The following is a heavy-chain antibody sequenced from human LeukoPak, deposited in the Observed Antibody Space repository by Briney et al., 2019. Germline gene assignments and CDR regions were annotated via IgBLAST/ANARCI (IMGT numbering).Heavy chain of an antibody. J-gene: IGHJ5*02. D-gene: IGHD3-22*01. Sequence: QSGGSLRLSCAASGFTFSSYGMHWVRQAPGKGLEWVAFIRYDGSNKYYADSVKGRFTISRDNSKNTLYLQMNSLRAEDTAVYYCAKVLWYDSSGYYPWGQGTLVTVSS. CDR2: IRYDGSNK. CDR3: AKVLWYDSSGYYP. V-gene: IGHV3-30*02. CDR1: GFTFSSYG.